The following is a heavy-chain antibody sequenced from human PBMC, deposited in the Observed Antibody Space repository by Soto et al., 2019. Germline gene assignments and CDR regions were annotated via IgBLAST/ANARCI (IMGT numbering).Heavy chain of an antibody. CDR1: GYTFSRHW. V-gene: IGHV1-18*04. Sequence: ASVKVSCKASGYTFSRHWMHWVRQAPGQGLEWMGIINSNNGNTDYAQKLQGRVTLTRDTSTSTAYMELRSLRSDDTAVYYCARDFFTVTTDSWYYFDYWGQGTLVTVSS. D-gene: IGHD4-17*01. CDR2: INSNNGNT. CDR3: ARDFFTVTTDSWYYFDY. J-gene: IGHJ4*02.